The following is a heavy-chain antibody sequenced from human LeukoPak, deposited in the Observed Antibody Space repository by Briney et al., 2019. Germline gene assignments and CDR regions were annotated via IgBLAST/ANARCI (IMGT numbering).Heavy chain of an antibody. CDR3: ARVKWFGELSHAFDI. CDR1: GYTFTSYG. V-gene: IGHV1-18*01. CDR2: ISAYNGNT. D-gene: IGHD3-10*01. Sequence: GASVKVSCKASGYTFTSYGISWVRQAPGQGLEWMGWISAYNGNTNYAQKLQGRVTMTTDTSTSTAYMELRSPRSDDTAVYYCARVKWFGELSHAFDIWGQGTMVTVSS. J-gene: IGHJ3*02.